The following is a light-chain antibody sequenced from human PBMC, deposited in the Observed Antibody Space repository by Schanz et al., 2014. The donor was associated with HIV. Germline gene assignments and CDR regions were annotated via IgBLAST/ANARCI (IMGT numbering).Light chain of an antibody. J-gene: IGKJ3*01. CDR3: QQYAMSPPT. Sequence: EIVMTQSPATLSVSPGERATLSCRASQSVNSNLAWYQQKPGQAPRLLIYGASTRATGIPARFSGSGSGTEFTLTISRLEPEDFVVYYCQQYAMSPPTFGPGTKVDIK. CDR2: GAS. V-gene: IGKV3D-15*01. CDR1: QSVNSN.